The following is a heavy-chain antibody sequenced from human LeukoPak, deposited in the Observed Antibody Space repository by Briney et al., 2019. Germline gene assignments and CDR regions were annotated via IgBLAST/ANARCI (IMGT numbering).Heavy chain of an antibody. V-gene: IGHV4-39*07. D-gene: IGHD2-2*01. Sequence: SSETLSLTCTVSGGSISSSSHYWGWIRQPPGKGLEWIGSIYYSGSTYYNPSLKSRVTISVDTSKNQFSLKLSSVTAADTAVYYCARVCSSTSCYNHDAFDIWGQGTMVTVSS. J-gene: IGHJ3*02. CDR3: ARVCSSTSCYNHDAFDI. CDR1: GGSISSSSHY. CDR2: IYYSGST.